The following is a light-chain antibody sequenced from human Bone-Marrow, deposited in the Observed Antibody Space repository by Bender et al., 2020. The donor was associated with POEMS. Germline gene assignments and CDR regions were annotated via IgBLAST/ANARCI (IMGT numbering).Light chain of an antibody. CDR3: ATWDAKLSGPFVV. Sequence: QSALTQPASVSGSPGQSITISCTGTSRDVGMFNLVSWYQQSPGKVPKLLIYEVNKRPSGVSNRFSGSKSGNTASLTISGLQAEDETDYYCATWDAKLSGPFVVFGGGTKLTVL. V-gene: IGLV2-23*02. CDR2: EVN. CDR1: SRDVGMFNL. J-gene: IGLJ2*01.